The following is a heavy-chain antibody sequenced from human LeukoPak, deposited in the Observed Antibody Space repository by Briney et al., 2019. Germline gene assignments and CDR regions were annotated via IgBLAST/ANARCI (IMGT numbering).Heavy chain of an antibody. CDR1: GGTFSSYA. J-gene: IGHJ4*02. V-gene: IGHV1-69*05. D-gene: IGHD2-15*01. CDR2: IIPIFGTA. CDR3: ARVLRSGGKVAATIGLEN. Sequence: SVKVSCKASGGTFSSYAISWVRQAPGQGLEWMGGIIPIFGTANYTQKFQGRVTITTDESTSTAYMELSSLRSEDTAVYYCARVLRSGGKVAATIGLENWGQGTLVTVSS.